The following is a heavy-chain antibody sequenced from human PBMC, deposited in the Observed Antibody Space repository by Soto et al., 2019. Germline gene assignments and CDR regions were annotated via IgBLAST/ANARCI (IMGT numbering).Heavy chain of an antibody. CDR2: IYYSGST. V-gene: IGHV4-30-4*01. CDR3: ARAHYGDYGYGMDV. Sequence: SETLSLTCSVSGGSISSGDYYWNWIRQPPGKGLEWIGHIYYSGSTYYNSSLKSRVTISLDTSKNQFSLKLTSVTAADTAVYYCARAHYGDYGYGMDVWGQGTPVTVPS. J-gene: IGHJ6*02. D-gene: IGHD4-17*01. CDR1: GGSISSGDYY.